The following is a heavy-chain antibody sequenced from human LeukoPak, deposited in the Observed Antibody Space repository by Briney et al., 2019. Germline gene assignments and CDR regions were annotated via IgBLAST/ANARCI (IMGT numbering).Heavy chain of an antibody. CDR3: ARRGHGYGSPFDY. V-gene: IGHV3-33*08. D-gene: IGHD5-18*01. J-gene: IGHJ4*02. CDR2: IWYGGSNK. Sequence: GGPLRLSCAASGFTFSSYGMHWVRQAPGKGLEWVAVIWYGGSNKYYADSVKGRFTISRDNSKNTLDLQMNSLRAEDTAVYYCARRGHGYGSPFDYWGQGTLVTVSS. CDR1: GFTFSSYG.